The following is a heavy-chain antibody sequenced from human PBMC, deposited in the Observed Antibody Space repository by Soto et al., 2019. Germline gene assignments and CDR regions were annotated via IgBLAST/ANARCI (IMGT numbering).Heavy chain of an antibody. Sequence: PSETLSLTCTVSGGSISSYYWSWIRQPPGKGLEWIGYIYYSGSTNYNPSLKGRVTISVDTSKNQFSLKLTSVTAADTAVYYCARGDTYFDYWGQGTLVTVSS. CDR1: GGSISSYY. J-gene: IGHJ4*02. CDR3: ARGDTYFDY. V-gene: IGHV4-59*01. CDR2: IYYSGST. D-gene: IGHD5-18*01.